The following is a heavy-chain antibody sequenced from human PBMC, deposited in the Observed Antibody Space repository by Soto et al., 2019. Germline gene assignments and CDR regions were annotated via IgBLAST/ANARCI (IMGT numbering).Heavy chain of an antibody. CDR3: ARSYSSSWSDILLPTKNYDGMYF. D-gene: IGHD6-13*01. Sequence: PGESLKISCMGSGYKVSTWHNFTSYWIGWVRQMPGKGLEWMGIIYPGDSDTRYSPSFQGQVTISADKSISTAYLQWSSLKASDTAMYYCARSYSSSWSDILLPTKNYDGMYFFGQGTTVTVS. CDR2: IYPGDSDT. CDR1: GYKVSTWHNFTSYW. V-gene: IGHV5-51*01. J-gene: IGHJ6*02.